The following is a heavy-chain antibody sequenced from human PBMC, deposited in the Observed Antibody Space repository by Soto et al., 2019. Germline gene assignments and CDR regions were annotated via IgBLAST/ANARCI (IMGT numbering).Heavy chain of an antibody. CDR1: GGSISSGGYY. CDR3: ARAIFGVVIQGGQNWFDP. J-gene: IGHJ5*02. D-gene: IGHD3-3*01. Sequence: QVQLQESGPGLVKPSQTLSLTCTVSGGSISSGGYYWSWIRQHPGKGLEWIGYIYYSGSTYYNPSLKSRVTISVDTSKNQFSLKLSSVTAVDTAVYYCARAIFGVVIQGGQNWFDPWGQGTLVTVSS. V-gene: IGHV4-31*03. CDR2: IYYSGST.